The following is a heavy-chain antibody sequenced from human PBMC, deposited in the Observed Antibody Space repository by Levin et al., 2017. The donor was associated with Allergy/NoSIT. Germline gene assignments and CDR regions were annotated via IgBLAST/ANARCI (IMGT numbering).Heavy chain of an antibody. CDR2: ISRSGSTK. J-gene: IGHJ4*02. CDR3: ARDPQYGSFRVFDY. Sequence: HPGGSLRLSCVVSGFTFSGYQMNWVRQAPGKGLEWVSYISRSGSTKYYADSVKGRFAISRDNAKKSLYLQMNSLRAEDTAVYFCARDPQYGSFRVFDYWGQGTRVTVSS. CDR1: GFTFSGYQ. V-gene: IGHV3-48*03. D-gene: IGHD1-26*01.